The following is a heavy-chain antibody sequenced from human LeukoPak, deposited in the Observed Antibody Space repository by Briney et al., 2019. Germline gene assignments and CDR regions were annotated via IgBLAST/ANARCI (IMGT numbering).Heavy chain of an antibody. Sequence: ASPKVSCKASRYTFTSYGISWVRQAPGQGLEWMGWISAYIGNTNYAQKLQGRVTMTTDTSTSTAYMELRSLRSDDTAVYDCAIGGGIGLPSVRFDSWGQGTLVTVSS. CDR3: AIGGGIGLPSVRFDS. D-gene: IGHD2/OR15-2a*01. CDR2: ISAYIGNT. V-gene: IGHV1-18*01. J-gene: IGHJ5*01. CDR1: RYTFTSYG.